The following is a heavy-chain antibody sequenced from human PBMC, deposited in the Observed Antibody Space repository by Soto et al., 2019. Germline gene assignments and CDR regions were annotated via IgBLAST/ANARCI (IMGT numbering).Heavy chain of an antibody. CDR1: VFTYTTYW. CDR2: INVDGSKT. V-gene: IGHV3-7*03. Sequence: GGSLRLSCLAPVFTYTTYWMTWFRQAPGKGLEWVANINVDGSKTFYVGSVRGRFTISRDNAKKSLYLQMNSLRAEDTAVYYCARENWFQDYWGQGTLVTVSS. D-gene: IGHD3-9*01. J-gene: IGHJ4*02. CDR3: ARENWFQDY.